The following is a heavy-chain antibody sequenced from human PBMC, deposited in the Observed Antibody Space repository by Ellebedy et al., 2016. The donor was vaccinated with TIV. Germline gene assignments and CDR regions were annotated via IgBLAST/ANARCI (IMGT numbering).Heavy chain of an antibody. V-gene: IGHV4-39*01. J-gene: IGHJ5*02. D-gene: IGHD6-19*01. CDR3: ARRRYSSGWYNWFDP. Sequence: MPSETLSLTCTVSGGSISSSSYYWGWIRQPPGKGLEWMGSIYYSGSTYYNPSLKSRVTISVDTSKNQFSLKLSSVTAADTAVYYCARRRYSSGWYNWFDPWGQGTLVTVSS. CDR2: IYYSGST. CDR1: GGSISSSSYY.